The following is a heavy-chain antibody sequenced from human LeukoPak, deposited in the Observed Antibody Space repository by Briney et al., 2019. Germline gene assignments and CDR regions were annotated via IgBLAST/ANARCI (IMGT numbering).Heavy chain of an antibody. CDR1: GGSISSYY. J-gene: IGHJ4*02. CDR2: TYYSGST. V-gene: IGHV4-59*01. D-gene: IGHD6-19*01. Sequence: SETLSLTCTVSGGSISSYYWSWIRQPPGKGLEWIGYTYYSGSTNYNPSLKSRVTISVDTSKNQFSLKLSSVTAADTAVYYCAYGSGWYGYWGQGTLVTVSS. CDR3: AYGSGWYGY.